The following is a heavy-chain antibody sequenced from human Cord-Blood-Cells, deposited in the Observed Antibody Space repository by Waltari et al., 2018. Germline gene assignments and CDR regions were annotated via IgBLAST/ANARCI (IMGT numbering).Heavy chain of an antibody. V-gene: IGHV1-69*10. CDR1: GGTFSSYA. CDR3: ARDLGIAAAGPLDY. CDR2: IIPILGIA. J-gene: IGHJ4*02. D-gene: IGHD6-13*01. Sequence: QVQLVQSGAEVKKPGSSVKVSCKASGGTFSSYALSWVRQAPGQGLEWMGGIIPILGIANYAQKFQGRVTITADKSTSTAYMELSSLRSEDTAVYYCARDLGIAAAGPLDYWGQGTLVTVSS.